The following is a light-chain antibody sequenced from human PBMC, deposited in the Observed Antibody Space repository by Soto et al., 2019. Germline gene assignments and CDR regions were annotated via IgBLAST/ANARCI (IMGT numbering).Light chain of an antibody. V-gene: IGKV1-5*03. J-gene: IGKJ4*01. CDR1: QSISTW. Sequence: DIQMTQSPSTLSASVGDRVTITCRASQSISTWLAWYQQKPGKAPKLLIYKASSLESGVSSRFSGSGSGTDFTLTISSLQPADFATYYCQQYNTYPLTFGGGTTVEIK. CDR3: QQYNTYPLT. CDR2: KAS.